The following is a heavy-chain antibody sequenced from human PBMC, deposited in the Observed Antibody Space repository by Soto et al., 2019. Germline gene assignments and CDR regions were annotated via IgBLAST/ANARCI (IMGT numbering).Heavy chain of an antibody. J-gene: IGHJ3*02. Sequence: GGSLRLSCAASGFTFSSYGMHWVRQAPGKGLEWVALITYAGSNKNYADSVKGRFTISRDNSENTLYLQMNSLRPEDTAVYYCARSEQYQVFAFDIWGQGTMVTVSS. V-gene: IGHV3-30*03. D-gene: IGHD6-19*01. CDR3: ARSEQYQVFAFDI. CDR1: GFTFSSYG. CDR2: ITYAGSNK.